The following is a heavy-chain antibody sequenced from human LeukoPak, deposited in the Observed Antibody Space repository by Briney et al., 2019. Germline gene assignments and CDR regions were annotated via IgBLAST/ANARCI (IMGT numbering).Heavy chain of an antibody. CDR2: IIPIFGTA. V-gene: IGHV1-69*13. CDR3: ARGLGTTYCSSTSCYGGDNWFDP. CDR1: GGTFSSYA. D-gene: IGHD2-2*01. J-gene: IGHJ5*02. Sequence: SVKVSCKASGGTFSSYAISWVRQAPGQGLEWMGGIIPIFGTANYAQKFQGRVTITADESTSTAYMELSSLRSEDTAVYYCARGLGTTYCSSTSCYGGDNWFDPWGQGTLVTVSS.